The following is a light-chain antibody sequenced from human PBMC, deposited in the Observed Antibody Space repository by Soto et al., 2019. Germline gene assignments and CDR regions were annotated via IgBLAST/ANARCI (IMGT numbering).Light chain of an antibody. CDR1: QDINNY. V-gene: IGKV1-33*01. CDR3: QQYDNLPPFT. J-gene: IGKJ5*01. Sequence: DIQMTQSPSSLSASVGDRVTISCQASQDINNYLNWYQQKPGKAPKLLIYDASNLETGVPSRFSGSGSGTDFTFTIMSLQPEDIATYYCQQYDNLPPFTFGQGTRLEIK. CDR2: DAS.